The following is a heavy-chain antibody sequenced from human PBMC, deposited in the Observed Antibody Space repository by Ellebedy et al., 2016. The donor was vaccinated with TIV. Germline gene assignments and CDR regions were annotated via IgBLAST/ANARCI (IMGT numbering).Heavy chain of an antibody. CDR2: ITANGVTT. Sequence: GESLKISCAASGFTFSTYPMNWVRQASGKGLEWVSIITANGVTTYYADSVKGRFTISRDNSKNTLYLQVNSLTAEDTAVYYCAKLAGVHEWYFDYWGQGTQVTVSS. D-gene: IGHD3-3*01. J-gene: IGHJ4*02. V-gene: IGHV3-23*01. CDR3: AKLAGVHEWYFDY. CDR1: GFTFSTYP.